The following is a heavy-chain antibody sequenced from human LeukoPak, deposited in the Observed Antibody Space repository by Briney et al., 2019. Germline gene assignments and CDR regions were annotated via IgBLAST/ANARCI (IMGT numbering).Heavy chain of an antibody. V-gene: IGHV4-59*01. J-gene: IGHJ4*02. CDR1: GGSISSYY. CDR3: ARVDSSSWYYFDY. Sequence: SETLSLTCTVSGGSISSYYWSWIRQPPGKGLEWIGYIYYSGSTNYNPSLKSRVTISVDTSKNQFSLKLSSVTAADTAVYYCARVDSSSWYYFDYWGQGTLVTVSS. CDR2: IYYSGST. D-gene: IGHD6-13*01.